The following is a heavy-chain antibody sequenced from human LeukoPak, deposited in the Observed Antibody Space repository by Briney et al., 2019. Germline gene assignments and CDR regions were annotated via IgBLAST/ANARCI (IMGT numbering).Heavy chain of an antibody. V-gene: IGHV3-7*01. CDR3: AKGTGAYGDYIPYYYYGMDV. J-gene: IGHJ6*02. CDR2: LKEDVNEK. Sequence: PGGSLRLSCAASGFTFSSHWMTWVRQAPGKGLEWVASLKEDVNEKYYVDSVKGRFTISRDNAKNSLFLQMNSLRAEDTAVYYCAKGTGAYGDYIPYYYYGMDVWGQGTTVTVSS. CDR1: GFTFSSHW. D-gene: IGHD4-17*01.